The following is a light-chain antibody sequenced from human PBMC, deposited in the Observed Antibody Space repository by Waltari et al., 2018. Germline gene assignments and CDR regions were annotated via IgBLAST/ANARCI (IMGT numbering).Light chain of an antibody. J-gene: IGLJ1*01. CDR3: SSYTGSSTVV. V-gene: IGLV2-14*01. CDR2: DVS. Sequence: QSALTQPASVSGSPGQSITISCAGGSSTVGAFKHVSWYQQNPGKAPRLMIYDVSKRPSGVSYRFSGSKSGNTASLTISGLQAEDEADYYCSSYTGSSTVVFGTGTKVTVL. CDR1: SSTVGAFKH.